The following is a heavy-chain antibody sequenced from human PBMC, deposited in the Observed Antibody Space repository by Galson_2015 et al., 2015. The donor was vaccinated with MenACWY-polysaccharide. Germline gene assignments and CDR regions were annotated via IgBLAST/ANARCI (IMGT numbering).Heavy chain of an antibody. V-gene: IGHV4-4*02. CDR2: IHYSGRT. CDR1: GGSISSSNY. D-gene: IGHD3-10*01. Sequence: ETLSLTCTVSGGSISSSNYWSWVHQSPGKGLEWIGDIHYSGRTNYNPSLRSRFTISVDKSKNQFSLKVSSVTAADTAVYYCARDYYGSESYIGVWFDPWGQGTLVTVSS. CDR3: ARDYYGSESYIGVWFDP. J-gene: IGHJ5*02.